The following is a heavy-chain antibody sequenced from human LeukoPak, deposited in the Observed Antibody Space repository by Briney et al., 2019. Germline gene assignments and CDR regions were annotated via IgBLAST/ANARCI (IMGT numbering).Heavy chain of an antibody. Sequence: PGGSLRLSCAASGFTFSSYSMNWVRQAPGKGLEWVSYISSSSTIYYADSVKGRFTISRDNAKNSLYLQMNSLRAEDTAVYYCARDNRLGYWGQGTLVTVSS. CDR2: ISSSSTI. CDR1: GFTFSSYS. J-gene: IGHJ4*02. D-gene: IGHD2-21*01. CDR3: ARDNRLGY. V-gene: IGHV3-48*01.